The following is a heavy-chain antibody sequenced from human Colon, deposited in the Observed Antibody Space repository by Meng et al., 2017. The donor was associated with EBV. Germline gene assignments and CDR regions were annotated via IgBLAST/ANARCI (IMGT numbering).Heavy chain of an antibody. D-gene: IGHD2-2*01. CDR1: GDSISSGEYF. CDR3: ARGELLWDY. J-gene: IGHJ4*02. CDR2: MDYRGST. V-gene: IGHV4-30-4*01. Sequence: QVQLQESGPGLVKPSXXLSLTCTVPGDSISSGEYFWSWIRQPPGKGLEWIGYMDYRGSTFYNPSLKSRVTISVDTSKNQFSLKLSSVTAADTAVYFCARGELLWDYWGQGTLGTVSS.